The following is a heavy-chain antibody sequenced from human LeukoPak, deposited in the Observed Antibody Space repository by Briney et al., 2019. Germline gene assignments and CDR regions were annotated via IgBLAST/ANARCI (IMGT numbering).Heavy chain of an antibody. CDR1: GFTFSSYA. D-gene: IGHD6-19*01. Sequence: GGSLRLSCAASGFTFSSYAVSWVRQAPGKGLEWVSTISGSGSGSACNTYYADSVKGRFTISRDNSKNTLYLQMNSLRAEDTAVYYCAGEVAVAGDIPAEYFQHWGQGALVTVSS. V-gene: IGHV3-23*01. CDR3: AGEVAVAGDIPAEYFQH. J-gene: IGHJ1*01. CDR2: ISGSGSGSACNT.